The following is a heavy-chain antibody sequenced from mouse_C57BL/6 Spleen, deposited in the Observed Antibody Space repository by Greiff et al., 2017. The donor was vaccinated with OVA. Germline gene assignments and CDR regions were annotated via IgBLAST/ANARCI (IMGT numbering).Heavy chain of an antibody. CDR2: IYPRSGNT. J-gene: IGHJ4*01. CDR3: ARRPTGADY. Sequence: VQLQQSGAELARPGASVKLSCKASGYTFTSYGISWVKQRTGQGLEWIGEIYPRSGNTYYNEKFKGKATLTADKSSSTAYMELRSLTSEDSAVYFCARRPTGADYGGQGTSVTVSS. V-gene: IGHV1-81*01. CDR1: GYTFTSYG.